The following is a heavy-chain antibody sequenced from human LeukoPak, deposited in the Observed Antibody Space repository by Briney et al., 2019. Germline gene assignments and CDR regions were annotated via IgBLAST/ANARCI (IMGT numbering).Heavy chain of an antibody. CDR2: IYYSGST. D-gene: IGHD3-10*01. CDR1: GGTISSYS. V-gene: IGHV4-59*01. J-gene: IGHJ4*02. Sequence: SGTLSLTCTVSGGTISSYSWSWLRQPPGKGLEWVGYIYYSGSTNYNPSPTSGVTISVDTSKNQTSLKLSSVHTADTPVYHSSGQFGVLGVKDYFDYWGEGALVTVSS. CDR3: SGQFGVLGVKDYFDY.